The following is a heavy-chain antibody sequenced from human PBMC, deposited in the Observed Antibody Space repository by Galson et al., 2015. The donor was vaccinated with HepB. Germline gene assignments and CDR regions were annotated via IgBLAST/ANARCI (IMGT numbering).Heavy chain of an antibody. CDR3: ARGHPITMVRGVIITSVYYYGMDV. Sequence: SLRLSCAASGFTFSSYGMHWVRQAPGKGLEWVAVIWYDGSNKYYADSVKGRFTISRDNSKNTLYLQMNSLRAEDTAVHYCARGHPITMVRGVIITSVYYYGMDVWGQGTTVTVSS. CDR1: GFTFSSYG. V-gene: IGHV3-33*08. D-gene: IGHD3-10*01. CDR2: IWYDGSNK. J-gene: IGHJ6*02.